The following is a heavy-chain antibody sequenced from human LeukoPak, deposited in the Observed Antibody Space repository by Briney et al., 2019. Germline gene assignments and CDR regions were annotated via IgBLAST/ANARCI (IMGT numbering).Heavy chain of an antibody. J-gene: IGHJ4*02. V-gene: IGHV3-30*18. D-gene: IGHD3-22*01. Sequence: GGSLRLSCAASGFTFSSYGMRWVRQAPGKGLEWVAVISYDVGKKYYADSVKGRFTISRDDSKNTLYLQMNSLRAEDTAVYYCAKDDYYDTSGYRDWGQGTLVIVSS. CDR2: ISYDVGKK. CDR3: AKDDYYDTSGYRD. CDR1: GFTFSSYG.